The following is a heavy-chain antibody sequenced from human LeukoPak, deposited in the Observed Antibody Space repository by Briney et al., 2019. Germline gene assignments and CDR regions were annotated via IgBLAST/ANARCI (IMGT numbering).Heavy chain of an antibody. CDR1: GGSISSYY. CDR3: ARVYRNGGDYHLDY. Sequence: PSETLSLTCTVSGGSISSYYWSWIRQPAGKGLEWIGYIYYSGSTNYNPSLKSRVTISVDTSKNQFSLKLSSVTAADTAVYYCARVYRNGGDYHLDYWGQGTLVTVSS. J-gene: IGHJ4*02. D-gene: IGHD2-21*02. CDR2: IYYSGST. V-gene: IGHV4-59*01.